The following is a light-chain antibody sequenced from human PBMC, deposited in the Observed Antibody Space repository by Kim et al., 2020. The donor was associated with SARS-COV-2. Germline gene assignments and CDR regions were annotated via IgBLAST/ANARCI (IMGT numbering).Light chain of an antibody. J-gene: IGKJ2*01. V-gene: IGKV1-5*03. CDR2: ETS. Sequence: DIQMTQFPSTLSTSVGDRVTITCRASQSVSHWLAWYQQKPGKAPKVLIYETSKLKSGVPSRFSGSGFGTEFTLTISSLQPDDFATYYCQQYNTWYTFGQGTQLEI. CDR1: QSVSHW. CDR3: QQYNTWYT.